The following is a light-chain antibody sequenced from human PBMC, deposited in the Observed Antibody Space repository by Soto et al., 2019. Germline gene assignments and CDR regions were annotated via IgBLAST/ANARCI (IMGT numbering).Light chain of an antibody. V-gene: IGLV2-14*01. CDR3: TSKTSTSPYV. Sequence: QSALTQPASVSGSPGQSITISCTGTSSDVGGYKYVSWYQQHPGKAPKLLIYEVSNRPSGVSSRFSGSKSGNTASLTISGLQAEDEADYYCTSKTSTSPYVFGNGTKVTVL. CDR2: EVS. CDR1: SSDVGGYKY. J-gene: IGLJ1*01.